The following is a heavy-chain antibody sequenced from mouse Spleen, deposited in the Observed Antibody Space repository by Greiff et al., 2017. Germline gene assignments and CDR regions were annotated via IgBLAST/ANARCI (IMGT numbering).Heavy chain of an antibody. J-gene: IGHJ2*01. D-gene: IGHD2-10*01. CDR1: GFTFSDYG. V-gene: IGHV5-17*01. CDR3: ARRAYYGNYPYYFDY. CDR2: ISSGSSTI. Sequence: EVQLVESGGGLVKPGGSLKLSCAASGFTFSDYGMHWVRQAPEKGLEWVAYISSGSSTIYYADTVKGRFTISRDNAKNTLFLQMTSLRSEDTAMYYCARRAYYGNYPYYFDYWGQGTTLTVSS.